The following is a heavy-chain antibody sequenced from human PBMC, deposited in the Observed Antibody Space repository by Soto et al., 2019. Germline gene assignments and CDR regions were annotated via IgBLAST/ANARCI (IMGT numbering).Heavy chain of an antibody. D-gene: IGHD7-27*01. CDR3: AKDGPNWGNFDY. J-gene: IGHJ4*02. CDR2: MSGSGDST. CDR1: GFTFSNYA. V-gene: IGHV3-23*01. Sequence: EVQLLESGGGLVQPGGSLRLSCAASGFTFSNYAMTWARQAPGKGLEWVSGMSGSGDSTHFADSVKGRFTISRDNSKNTLYLQMNSLRAEDTAVYYCAKDGPNWGNFDYLGQGILVTVSS.